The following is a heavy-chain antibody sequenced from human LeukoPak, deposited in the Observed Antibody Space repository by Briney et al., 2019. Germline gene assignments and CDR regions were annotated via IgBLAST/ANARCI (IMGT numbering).Heavy chain of an antibody. J-gene: IGHJ4*02. CDR3: ARVDSSGYYASGFDY. CDR2: ISSSSSYI. Sequence: PGGSLRLSCAASGFTFSSYSMNWVRQAPGKGLEWVSSISSSSSYIYYADSVKGRFTISRDNAKNSLYLQMNSLRAEDTAVYYCARVDSSGYYASGFDYWGQGTLVTVSS. V-gene: IGHV3-21*01. D-gene: IGHD3-22*01. CDR1: GFTFSSYS.